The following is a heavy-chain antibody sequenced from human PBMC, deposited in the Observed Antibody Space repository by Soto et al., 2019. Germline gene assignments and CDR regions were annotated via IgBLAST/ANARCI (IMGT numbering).Heavy chain of an antibody. CDR1: GFTFSSYD. J-gene: IGHJ4*02. V-gene: IGHV3-23*01. CDR2: IRAIVGST. CDR3: ARGTSISY. Sequence: GGSLRLSCAASGFTFSSYDMTWVRQAPGKGLEWVSVIRAIVGSTYYADSVKGRFTISRDNSKNTLYLEMNSPRAEDTAVYYCARGTSISYWGQGTLVTVSS. D-gene: IGHD3-3*02.